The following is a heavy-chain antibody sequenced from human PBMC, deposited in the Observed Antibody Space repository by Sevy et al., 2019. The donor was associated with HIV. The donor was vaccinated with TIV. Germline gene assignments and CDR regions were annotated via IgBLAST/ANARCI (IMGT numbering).Heavy chain of an antibody. V-gene: IGHV3-73*01. CDR3: TAGDLGRFDY. J-gene: IGHJ4*02. CDR1: GFTFSGAA. D-gene: IGHD3-16*01. Sequence: GGSLRLSCAASGFTFSGAAMFWVRQASGKGLEWIGRIRSKANNYATVYGASVKGRFIISRDDSKNTTYLRMNSLKIEDTAVYYCTAGDLGRFDYWGRGSLVTVSS. CDR2: IRSKANNYAT.